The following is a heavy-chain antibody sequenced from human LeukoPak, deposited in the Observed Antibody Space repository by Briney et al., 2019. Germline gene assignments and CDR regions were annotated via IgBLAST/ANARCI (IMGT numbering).Heavy chain of an antibody. CDR3: ARDLGRSWTIDI. CDR2: ISPNSGAT. D-gene: IGHD6-13*01. CDR1: GSTFTCYY. Sequence: ASVKVSCKASGSTFTCYYMRWVRQAPGPGLEWMGWISPNSGATNYAQKFQGRVTITRDTSISTAYMELSSLRSEDTAVYYCARDLGRSWTIDIWGEGTMVTVSS. V-gene: IGHV1-2*02. J-gene: IGHJ3*02.